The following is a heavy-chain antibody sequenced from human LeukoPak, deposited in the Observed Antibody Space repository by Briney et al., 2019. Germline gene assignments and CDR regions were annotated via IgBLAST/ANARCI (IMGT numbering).Heavy chain of an antibody. CDR2: INPNSGGT. Sequence: AASVKVSCKASGYTFTGYYMHWVRQAPGQGLEWMGWINPNSGGTNYAQKFQGRVTMTRDTSISTAYMELSRLRSDDTAVYYCARGGRSTVTPTGGSKLGYWGQGTLVTVSS. CDR3: ARGGRSTVTPTGGSKLGY. J-gene: IGHJ4*02. CDR1: GYTFTGYY. D-gene: IGHD4-17*01. V-gene: IGHV1-2*02.